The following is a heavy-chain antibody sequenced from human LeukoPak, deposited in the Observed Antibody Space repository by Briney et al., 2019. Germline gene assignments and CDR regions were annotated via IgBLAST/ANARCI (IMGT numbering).Heavy chain of an antibody. V-gene: IGHV1-46*01. CDR1: GYTFTSYY. CDR3: ARDHHGGYIDY. CDR2: VNPSGGST. D-gene: IGHD5-12*01. J-gene: IGHJ4*02. Sequence: ASVKVSCKASGYTFTSYYMHWVRQAPGQGLEWMGIVNPSGGSTSYAQKFQGRVTMTRDTSTSTVYMELSSLRSEDTAVYYCARDHHGGYIDYWGQGTLVTVSS.